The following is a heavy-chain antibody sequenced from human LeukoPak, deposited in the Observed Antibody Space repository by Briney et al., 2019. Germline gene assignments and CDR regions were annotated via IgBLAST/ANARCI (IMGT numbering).Heavy chain of an antibody. CDR3: VNQISGWVY. D-gene: IGHD6-19*01. CDR2: INSDGSST. Sequence: GGSLRLSCAASGFTFSSYWMHWVRQAPGKGLAWVSRINSDGSSTSYADSVKGRFTISRDNSKNTLYLQMSSLRPEDTAVYYCVNQISGWVYWGQGTMVTVSS. CDR1: GFTFSSYW. V-gene: IGHV3-74*01. J-gene: IGHJ4*02.